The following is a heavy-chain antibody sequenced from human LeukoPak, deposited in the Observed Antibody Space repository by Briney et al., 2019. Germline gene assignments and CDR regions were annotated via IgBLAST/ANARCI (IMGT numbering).Heavy chain of an antibody. CDR2: IFSSGST. J-gene: IGHJ5*02. D-gene: IGHD1-26*01. V-gene: IGHV4-38-2*02. CDR3: ARERVSGSPPSDWFDP. CDR1: GYSVISGYY. Sequence: SETLSLTCAVSGYSVISGYYWVWIRQPAGGGLEWIGRIFSSGSTDYNASLKSRLTMSLDTSKNQFSLKLSSVTAADTAVYYCARERVSGSPPSDWFDPWGQGTLVTVSS.